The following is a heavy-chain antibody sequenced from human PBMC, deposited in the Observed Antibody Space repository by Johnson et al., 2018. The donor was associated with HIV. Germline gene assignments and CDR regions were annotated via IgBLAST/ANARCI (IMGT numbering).Heavy chain of an antibody. CDR2: IRYDGNNE. V-gene: IGHV3-30*02. J-gene: IGHJ3*02. CDR3: AKDGGAIYLDAFDI. Sequence: QVQLVESGGGVVQPGGSLRLSCAASGFTFDDYGMSWVRQAPGKGLEWVAFIRYDGNNEDYADSVKGRFTISRDNSKNTLYLQMNSLRAEDTAVYYCAKDGGAIYLDAFDIWGQGTMVTVSS. D-gene: IGHD2-2*02. CDR1: GFTFDDYG.